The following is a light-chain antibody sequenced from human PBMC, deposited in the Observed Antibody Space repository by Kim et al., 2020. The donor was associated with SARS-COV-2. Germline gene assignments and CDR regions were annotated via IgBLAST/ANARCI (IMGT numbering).Light chain of an antibody. CDR2: DAS. V-gene: IGKV1-33*01. Sequence: DIQMTQSPSSLSASVGDRVTITCQASQDISNYLNWYQQKPGKAPKLLIYDASNLETGVPSRFSGSGSGTDFTLTISSLQPEDIATYYCQQYDNLLPYTFGQGTKLEI. CDR3: QQYDNLLPYT. J-gene: IGKJ2*01. CDR1: QDISNY.